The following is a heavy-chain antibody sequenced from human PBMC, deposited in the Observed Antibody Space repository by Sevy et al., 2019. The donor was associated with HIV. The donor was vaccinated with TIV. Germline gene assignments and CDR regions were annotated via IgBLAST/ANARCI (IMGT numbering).Heavy chain of an antibody. V-gene: IGHV1-2*06. CDR3: ARASGPTVGAYFDY. CDR1: GYSFTAYF. D-gene: IGHD3-10*01. J-gene: IGHJ4*02. CDR2: ISPNSGGT. Sequence: ASVKVSCRASGYSFTAYFLHWVRQAPGQGLEWMGRISPNSGGTVYAQNFQGRVTTTRDTSGTTAYMEVTRLKSDDTALYYCARASGPTVGAYFDYWGQGTLVTVSS.